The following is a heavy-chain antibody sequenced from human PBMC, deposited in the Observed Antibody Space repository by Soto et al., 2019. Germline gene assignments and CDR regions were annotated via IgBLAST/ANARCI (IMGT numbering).Heavy chain of an antibody. V-gene: IGHV6-1*01. J-gene: IGHJ6*03. CDR3: ARWDHDYGYMDV. CDR1: GDSVSSSSAA. CDR2: TYYRSQWYH. D-gene: IGHD3-10*01. Sequence: SQTLSLTCDISGDSVSSSSAAWNWIRQSPSRGLEWLGRTYYRSQWYHDYGVSVRSRITINPGTSKNQISLQLNSVTPEDTAVYYCARWDHDYGYMDVWGLGTTVTVSS.